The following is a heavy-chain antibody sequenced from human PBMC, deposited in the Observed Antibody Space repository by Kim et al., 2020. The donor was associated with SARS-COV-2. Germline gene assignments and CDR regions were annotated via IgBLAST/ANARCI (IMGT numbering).Heavy chain of an antibody. D-gene: IGHD3-22*01. CDR2: TYYAGST. J-gene: IGHJ4*02. CDR3: AGTYFFDSRSHYYGNF. Sequence: SETLSLTCTVSGLSMTHHSWTWIRQPPGKGLEWIGQTYYAGSTNYNPSLKSRVTISLDTSKKQFSLRLTSVTAADTAVYYCAGTYFFDSRSHYYGNFWGQGTLVTVSS. CDR1: GLSMTHHS. V-gene: IGHV4-59*08.